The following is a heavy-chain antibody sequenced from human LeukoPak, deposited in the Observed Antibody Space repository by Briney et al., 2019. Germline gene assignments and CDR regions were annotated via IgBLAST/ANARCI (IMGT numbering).Heavy chain of an antibody. V-gene: IGHV3-7*01. CDR1: GFTFSTYW. Sequence: GGSLRLSCAASGFTFSTYWMNWVRQAPGKGLEWVANIKPDGGETFYVDSVKGRFTISRDNAKNSLYLQMNSLRAEDTAVYYCARDQGFSYYFYYMDVWGKGTTVTVSS. CDR2: IKPDGGET. CDR3: ARDQGFSYYFYYMDV. J-gene: IGHJ6*03. D-gene: IGHD3-3*01.